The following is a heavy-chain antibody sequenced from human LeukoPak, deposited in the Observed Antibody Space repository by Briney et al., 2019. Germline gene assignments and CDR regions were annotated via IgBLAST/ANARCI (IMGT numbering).Heavy chain of an antibody. J-gene: IGHJ6*03. CDR2: INPNSGGT. CDR1: GYTLTGYY. Sequence: GASVKVSCKASGYTLTGYYMHWVRQAPGQGLEWTGWINPNSGGTNYAQKFQGRVTMTRDTSISTAYMELSRLRSDDTAVYYCARSTSNWNQRDYYYYMDVWGKGTTVTVSS. CDR3: ARSTSNWNQRDYYYYMDV. V-gene: IGHV1-2*02. D-gene: IGHD1-20*01.